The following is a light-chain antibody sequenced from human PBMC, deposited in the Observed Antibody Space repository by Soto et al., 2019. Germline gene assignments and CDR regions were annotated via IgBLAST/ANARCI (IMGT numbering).Light chain of an antibody. CDR3: MQALQTPPGT. CDR1: QSLLHSNGYNY. Sequence: DIVMTQSPLSLPVTPGEPASISCRSSQSLLHSNGYNYLDWYLQKPGQSPQLLIYLGSNRASGVPDRFSGSGSGTDLTLKISRVEAEDVGVYYCMQALQTPPGTFGPGTKVDIK. V-gene: IGKV2-28*01. J-gene: IGKJ3*01. CDR2: LGS.